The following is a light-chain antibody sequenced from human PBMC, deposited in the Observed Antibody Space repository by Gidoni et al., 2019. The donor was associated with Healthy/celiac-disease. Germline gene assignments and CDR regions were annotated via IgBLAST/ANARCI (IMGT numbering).Light chain of an antibody. Sequence: QTVVTHEPSFSVSPGVTVTLTCGLRSGSVSTSYYPSWYQQTPGQAPRTLIYSTNTRSSEVPDRFSGAIRGNKAALTSTGAQADDESDYYCVLYMGSGISVFGGGTKLTVL. CDR1: SGSVSTSYY. J-gene: IGLJ2*01. CDR2: STN. CDR3: VLYMGSGISV. V-gene: IGLV8-61*01.